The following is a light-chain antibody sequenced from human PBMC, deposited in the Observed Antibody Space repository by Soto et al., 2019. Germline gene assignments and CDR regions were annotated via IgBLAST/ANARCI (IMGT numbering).Light chain of an antibody. J-gene: IGKJ3*01. CDR3: LQRSIGFT. CDR2: GAS. CDR1: QSVSSSY. Sequence: EIVLTQSPGTLSLSPGERATLSFRASQSVSSSYLAWYQQKPGKAPRPLIYGASKRAPGVSARLSGSGSGTDFTLPIRSLEPEDFAVYHCLQRSIGFTFGPGTKVDIK. V-gene: IGKV3D-20*02.